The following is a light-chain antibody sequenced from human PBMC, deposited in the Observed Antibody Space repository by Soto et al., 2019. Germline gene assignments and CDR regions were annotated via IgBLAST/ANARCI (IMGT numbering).Light chain of an antibody. CDR3: QHYNSYSEA. CDR1: QSVRTN. Sequence: EVVVTQSPATLSVSLGGRATLSCRASQSVRTNLAWYQQKPGQAPRLLIYAASTRATGVPARFSGSGSGTEFTLTITSLQSEDFAVYYCQHYNSYSEAFGQGTKVELK. J-gene: IGKJ1*01. V-gene: IGKV3-15*01. CDR2: AAS.